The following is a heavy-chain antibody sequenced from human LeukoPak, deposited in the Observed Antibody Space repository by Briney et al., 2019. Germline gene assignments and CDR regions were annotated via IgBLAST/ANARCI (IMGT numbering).Heavy chain of an antibody. CDR2: IYYTGST. CDR1: GDSITNSNFY. V-gene: IGHV4-30-4*01. D-gene: IGHD5-12*01. J-gene: IGHJ4*02. Sequence: SETLSLTCTVSGDSITNSNFYWSWVRQPPGEGLEWIGYIYYTGSTYYNPSLKSRLTISVDTSKNQFSLKLSSVTAADTAVYYCARDRHSGYDYHFDYWGQGTLVTVSS. CDR3: ARDRHSGYDYHFDY.